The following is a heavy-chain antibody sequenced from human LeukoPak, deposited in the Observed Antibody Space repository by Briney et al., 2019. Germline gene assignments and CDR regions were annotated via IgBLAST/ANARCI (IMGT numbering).Heavy chain of an antibody. J-gene: IGHJ4*02. D-gene: IGHD3-10*01. V-gene: IGHV1-2*02. CDR3: AAIRGGGSDFDY. CDR2: INPNSGGT. Sequence: ASVKVSCKASGYTFTGYYMHWVRQAPGQGLEWMGWINPNSGGTNYAQKFQGRVTMTRDTPISTAYMELSRLRSDDTAVYYCAAIRGGGSDFDYWGQGTLVTVSS. CDR1: GYTFTGYY.